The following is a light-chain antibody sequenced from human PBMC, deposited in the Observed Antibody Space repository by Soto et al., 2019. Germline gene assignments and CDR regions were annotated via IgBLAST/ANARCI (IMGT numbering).Light chain of an antibody. V-gene: IGLV2-23*01. J-gene: IGLJ2*01. CDR2: EGS. Sequence: QSVLTQPASVSGSPGQSITISCTGTSSDVGSYNLVSWYQQHPGKAPKLMIYEGSKRPSGVSNRFSGSKSGNTASLTISGLKAEDGADYYGGSNAGSSTVVFGGGPSSPS. CDR1: SSDVGSYNL. CDR3: GSNAGSSTVV.